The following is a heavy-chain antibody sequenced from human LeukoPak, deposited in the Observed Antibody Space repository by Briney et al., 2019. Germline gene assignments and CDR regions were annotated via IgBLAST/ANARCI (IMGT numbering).Heavy chain of an antibody. CDR3: ARGGRYSLGPWYFDH. CDR2: IYDIGST. Sequence: SETLSLTCTVSGDSISNYYWTWIRQPPGKGLEYIGYIYDIGSTNYNPSLKSRVTISVDMSKHQFSLKLRSVTAADTAVYYCARGGRYSLGPWYFDHWGQGTLVTVSS. J-gene: IGHJ4*02. V-gene: IGHV4-59*01. D-gene: IGHD3-16*01. CDR1: GDSISNYY.